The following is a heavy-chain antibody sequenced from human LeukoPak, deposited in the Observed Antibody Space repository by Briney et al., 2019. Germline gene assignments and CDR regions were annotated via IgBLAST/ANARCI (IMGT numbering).Heavy chain of an antibody. CDR1: GGSISSYY. CDR3: AGVSSSGYYYVNWFDP. J-gene: IGHJ5*02. V-gene: IGHV4-59*01. Sequence: SETLSLTCTVSGGSISSYYWSWIRQPPGKGLEGMGYIYYSGSTNYNPSLKSRVPISVDTSKNQFSLKLSSVTAADTAVYYCAGVSSSGYYYVNWFDPWGQGTLVTVSS. CDR2: IYYSGST. D-gene: IGHD3-22*01.